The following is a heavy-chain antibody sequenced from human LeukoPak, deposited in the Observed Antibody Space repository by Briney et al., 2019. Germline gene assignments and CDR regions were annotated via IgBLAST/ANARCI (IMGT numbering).Heavy chain of an antibody. V-gene: IGHV1-18*01. J-gene: IGHJ3*02. D-gene: IGHD3-10*01. CDR2: ISRYDGNT. CDR1: GYTFTSYG. CDR3: RGSDDAFDI. Sequence: GASVKVSCKASGYTFTSYGISWVRQAPGQGLEWMGWISRYDGNTNYAQKLQGRVTMTTDTSTSTAYMELRSLRSGDTAVYYCRGSDDAFDIWGQGTMVTVSS.